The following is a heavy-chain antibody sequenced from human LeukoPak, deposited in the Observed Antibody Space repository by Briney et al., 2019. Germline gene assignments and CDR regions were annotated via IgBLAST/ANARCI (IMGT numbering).Heavy chain of an antibody. CDR2: IYYSGST. J-gene: IGHJ4*02. Sequence: SQTLSLTCTVSGGSISSGDYYWSWIRQHPGKGLEWIGYIYYSGSTYYNPSLKSRVTISVDTSKNQFSLKLSSVTAADTAVYYCARDFNGSGYFDYWGQGTLVTVSS. CDR1: GGSISSGDYY. D-gene: IGHD3-10*01. CDR3: ARDFNGSGYFDY. V-gene: IGHV4-31*03.